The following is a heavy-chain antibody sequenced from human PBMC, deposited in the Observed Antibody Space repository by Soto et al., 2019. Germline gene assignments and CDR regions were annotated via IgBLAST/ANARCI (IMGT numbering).Heavy chain of an antibody. J-gene: IGHJ4*02. CDR3: APAILVIIVSPRRDI. CDR2: ISGSGGST. D-gene: IGHD3-3*01. CDR1: GFTFSSYA. Sequence: GGSLRLSCAASGFTFSSYAMSWVRQAPGKGLEWVSAISGSGGSTYYADSVKGRFTISRDNSKNTLYLQMTSLRAEDTAVYYCAPAILVIIVSPRRDIWGQGTLVTVSS. V-gene: IGHV3-23*01.